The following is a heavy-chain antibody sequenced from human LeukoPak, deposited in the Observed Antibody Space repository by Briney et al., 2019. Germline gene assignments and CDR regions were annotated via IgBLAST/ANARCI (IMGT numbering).Heavy chain of an antibody. V-gene: IGHV4-39*01. CDR1: GGSISSSSYY. CDR2: IYYSGST. Sequence: SETLSLTCTVSGGSISSSSYYWGWIRQPPGKGLEWIGSIYYSGSTYYNPSLKSRVTISVDTSKNQCSLKLSSVTAADTAVYYCATMGGVVVVAATQDFDYWGQGTLVTVSS. CDR3: ATMGGVVVVAATQDFDY. J-gene: IGHJ4*02. D-gene: IGHD2-15*01.